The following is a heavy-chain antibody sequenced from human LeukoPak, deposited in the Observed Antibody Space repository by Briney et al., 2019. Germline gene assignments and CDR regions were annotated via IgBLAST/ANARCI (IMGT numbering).Heavy chain of an antibody. V-gene: IGHV3-23*01. J-gene: IGHJ5*02. D-gene: IGHD3-9*01. Sequence: PGGSLRLSCAASGITFSSYGMSWVRQAPGKGLEWVSSISSTGGTTYYADSVKGRFTISRDNSKNTLYLQMSSLRAEDTAVYYCARDRPHYDILTGYGFDPWGQGTLVTVSS. CDR1: GITFSSYG. CDR3: ARDRPHYDILTGYGFDP. CDR2: ISSTGGTT.